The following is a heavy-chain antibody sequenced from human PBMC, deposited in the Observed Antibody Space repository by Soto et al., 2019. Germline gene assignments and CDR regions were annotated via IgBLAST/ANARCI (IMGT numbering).Heavy chain of an antibody. V-gene: IGHV3-23*01. D-gene: IGHD2-2*01. CDR2: ISGSGGST. J-gene: IGHJ4*02. CDR3: AGPDCSSTSCYAGDY. CDR1: GFTFSSYA. Sequence: GGSLRLSCAASGFTFSSYAMSWVRQAPGKGLEWVSAISGSGGSTYYADSVKGRFTISRDNSKNTLYLQMNSLRAEDTAVYYCAGPDCSSTSCYAGDYWGQGTLVTVSS.